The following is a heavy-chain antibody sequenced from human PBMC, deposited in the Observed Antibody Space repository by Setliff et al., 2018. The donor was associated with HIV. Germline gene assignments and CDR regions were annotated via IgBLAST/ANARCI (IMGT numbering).Heavy chain of an antibody. D-gene: IGHD4-17*01. J-gene: IGHJ4*02. CDR1: DSGTYY. V-gene: IGHV4-4*07. CDR2: VSSRGDT. Sequence: SETLSLTCTVSDSGTYYWSWIRQPAGKGLEWIGRVSSRGDTNYNPSLKSRVTMSVDTSKNQFSLKLTSVTASYTAVYYCARAAAGNTGPFDLCGQGSPVTVSS. CDR3: ARAAAGNTGPFDL.